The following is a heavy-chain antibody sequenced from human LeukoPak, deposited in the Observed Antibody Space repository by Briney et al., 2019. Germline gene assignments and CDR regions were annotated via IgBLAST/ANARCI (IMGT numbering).Heavy chain of an antibody. J-gene: IGHJ6*02. D-gene: IGHD4-11*01. CDR1: GFTFSSYW. V-gene: IGHV3-7*01. CDR3: AGVLMGDYRTCYYYGMDV. CDR2: IKQDGSEK. Sequence: GGSLRLSCAASGFTFSSYWMSWVRQAPGKGLEWVANIKQDGSEKYYVDSVKGRFTISRDNAKNSLYLQMNSLRAEDTAVYYCAGVLMGDYRTCYYYGMDVWGQGTTVTVSS.